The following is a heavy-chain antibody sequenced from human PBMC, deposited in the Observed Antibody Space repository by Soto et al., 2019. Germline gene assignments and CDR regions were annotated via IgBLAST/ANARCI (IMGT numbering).Heavy chain of an antibody. CDR2: IFSNDET. CDR3: ARINRGWYNYYYYYRDV. V-gene: IGHV2-26*01. Sequence: QVTLTESGPVLVKPTETLTLTCTVSGFSLSNAIMGVSWIRQPPGKALEWLAHIFSNDETSYSTSLTCRLTISNDTSKSPVVLTMTNMDPVDTATSSCARINRGWYNYYYYYRDVCGKGTTVTVSS. D-gene: IGHD6-19*01. CDR1: GFSLSNAIMG. J-gene: IGHJ6*03.